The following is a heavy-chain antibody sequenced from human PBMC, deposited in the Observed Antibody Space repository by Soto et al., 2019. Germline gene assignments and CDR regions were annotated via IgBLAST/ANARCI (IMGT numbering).Heavy chain of an antibody. V-gene: IGHV6-1*01. CDR3: ATWRFDP. Sequence: SQTLSVTCAISGDSVSSNSAAWNWIRHSPSRGLEWLGRTYYRSKWYNDYAVSMRSRITINPDTTKNQFSLQLNSATPEDTAVYHCATWRFDPWGQGTLVTVSS. J-gene: IGHJ5*02. CDR2: TYYRSKWYN. CDR1: GDSVSSNSAA.